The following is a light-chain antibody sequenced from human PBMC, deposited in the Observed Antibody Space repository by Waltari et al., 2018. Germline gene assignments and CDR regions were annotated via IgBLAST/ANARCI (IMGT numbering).Light chain of an antibody. CDR2: GAS. CDR3: QQSFSSPWT. J-gene: IGKJ1*01. CDR1: QNIRTY. V-gene: IGKV1-39*01. Sequence: DIQMTQSPSSLSASIGDPITVTCRARQNIRTYLNWYQPTPAKAPKLLIFGASSLPRGVPSRFSGSASGTEFTLTITNLQPDDFATYFCQQSFSSPWTFGQGTTV.